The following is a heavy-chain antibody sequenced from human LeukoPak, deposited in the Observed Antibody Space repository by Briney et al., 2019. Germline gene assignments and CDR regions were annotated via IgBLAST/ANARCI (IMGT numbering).Heavy chain of an antibody. V-gene: IGHV3-74*03. Sequence: GRSLRPSCAASGFTFSSYWMHSARQDPGNWLVWVSRINSDGSSTTYADSVKGRFTISRDNAKNTLYLQMNSLRVEDTAVYYCAREGRVSGYDFDCWGQGTLVTVSS. D-gene: IGHD5-12*01. CDR2: INSDGSST. CDR1: GFTFSSYW. CDR3: AREGRVSGYDFDC. J-gene: IGHJ4*02.